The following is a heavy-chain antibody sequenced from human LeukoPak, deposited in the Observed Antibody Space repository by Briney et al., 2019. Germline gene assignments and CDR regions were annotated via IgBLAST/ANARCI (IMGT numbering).Heavy chain of an antibody. J-gene: IGHJ4*02. V-gene: IGHV4-34*01. CDR1: GGSISSYY. Sequence: PSETLSLTCTVSGGSISSYYWSWIRQPPGKGLEWIGEINHSGSTNYNPSLKSRVTISVDTSKNQFSLKLSSVTAADTAVYYCASSRGYVWGSYRPFDYWGQGTLVTVSS. D-gene: IGHD3-16*02. CDR2: INHSGST. CDR3: ASSRGYVWGSYRPFDY.